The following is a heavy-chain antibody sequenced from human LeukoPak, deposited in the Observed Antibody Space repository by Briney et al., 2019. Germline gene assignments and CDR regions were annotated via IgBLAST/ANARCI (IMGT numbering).Heavy chain of an antibody. D-gene: IGHD2-2*01. CDR3: ASTATVVVPAAIRY. CDR2: ISGSCGST. CDR1: GFTFSSYA. J-gene: IGHJ4*02. Sequence: GGSLRLSCAASGFTFSSYAMSWVRQAPGKGLEWVSAISGSCGSTYYADSVNGRFTISRDNSNNTLYLQMNSLRAEGTAVYYCASTATVVVPAAIRYWGQGTLVTVSS. V-gene: IGHV3-23*01.